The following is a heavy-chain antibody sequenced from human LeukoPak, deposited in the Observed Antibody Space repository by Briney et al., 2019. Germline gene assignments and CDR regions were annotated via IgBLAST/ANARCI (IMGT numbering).Heavy chain of an antibody. J-gene: IGHJ4*02. CDR1: GLTFSSYW. Sequence: GGSLRLSCAASGLTFSSYWMSWVRQAPGKGLEWVANIKQDGSEKYYVDSVKGRFTISRDNAKNSLYLQMNSLRAEDTAVCYCARSRPPMEDYWGQGTLVTVSS. CDR3: ARSRPPMEDY. CDR2: IKQDGSEK. D-gene: IGHD1-1*01. V-gene: IGHV3-7*03.